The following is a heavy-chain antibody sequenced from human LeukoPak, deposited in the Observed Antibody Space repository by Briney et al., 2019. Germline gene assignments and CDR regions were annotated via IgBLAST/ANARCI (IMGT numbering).Heavy chain of an antibody. CDR2: ISGSGGST. CDR3: ARVPVGAITGYFDY. CDR1: GFTFSSYA. Sequence: GGSLRLSCAASGFTFSSYAMSWVRQAPGKGLEWVSAISGSGGSTYYADSVKGRFTISRDNSKNTLYLQMNSLRAEDTAVYYCARVPVGAITGYFDYGGQGTLVTVSS. J-gene: IGHJ4*02. V-gene: IGHV3-23*01. D-gene: IGHD1-26*01.